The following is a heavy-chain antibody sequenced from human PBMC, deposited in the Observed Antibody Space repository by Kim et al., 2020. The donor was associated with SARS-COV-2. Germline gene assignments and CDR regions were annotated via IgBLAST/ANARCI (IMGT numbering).Heavy chain of an antibody. CDR3: AKNIYYYGSGNYYNYFDY. J-gene: IGHJ4*02. Sequence: KGRFTVSRDNSKDTLFLQMNSLRAEDTAVYYCAKNIYYYGSGNYYNYFDYWGQGTLVTVSS. V-gene: IGHV3-30*02. D-gene: IGHD3-10*01.